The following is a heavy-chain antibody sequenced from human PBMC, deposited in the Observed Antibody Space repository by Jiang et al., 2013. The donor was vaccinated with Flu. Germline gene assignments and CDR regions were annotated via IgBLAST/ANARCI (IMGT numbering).Heavy chain of an antibody. V-gene: IGHV4-61*01. CDR2: IYYSGST. D-gene: IGHD1-26*01. CDR1: GGSVSSGTYY. J-gene: IGHJ5*02. Sequence: GSGLVKPSETLSLTCTVSGGSVSSGTYYWSWIRQPPGEGLEWIGYIYYSGSTNYDPSLKSRVTISVDTSKNQFSLKLSSVTAADTAVYYCARGYGGSPNWFDPWGQGTLVTVSS. CDR3: ARGYGGSPNWFDP.